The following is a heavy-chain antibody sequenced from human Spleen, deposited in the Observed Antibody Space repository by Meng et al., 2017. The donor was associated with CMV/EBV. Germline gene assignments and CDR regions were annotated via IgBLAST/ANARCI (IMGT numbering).Heavy chain of an antibody. CDR3: ARAGAAVTTNFDF. J-gene: IGHJ4*02. Sequence: CKDSGYNFDIYGITWVRQAPGQGLEWVGWVGAENGETNYGQKFQGRVTVTADTFTNTAYMEMRSLRSDDSAIYYCARAGAAVTTNFDFWGQGTLVTVSS. D-gene: IGHD4-17*01. CDR1: GYNFDIYG. V-gene: IGHV1-18*01. CDR2: VGAENGET.